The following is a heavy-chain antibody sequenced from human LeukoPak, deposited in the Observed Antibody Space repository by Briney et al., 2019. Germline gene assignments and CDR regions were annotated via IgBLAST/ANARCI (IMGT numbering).Heavy chain of an antibody. CDR3: ARDPGFSSGRFDP. CDR2: ISSTSSFT. Sequence: PGGSLRLSCAASGFTFSDYSMGWIRQTPGKGLGWVSYISSTSSFTNYADSVKGRFTIYRDNAKNSLYLQMNSLGAEDTAVYYCARDPGFSSGRFDPWGQGTLVTVSS. V-gene: IGHV3-11*05. D-gene: IGHD6-19*01. CDR1: GFTFSDYS. J-gene: IGHJ5*02.